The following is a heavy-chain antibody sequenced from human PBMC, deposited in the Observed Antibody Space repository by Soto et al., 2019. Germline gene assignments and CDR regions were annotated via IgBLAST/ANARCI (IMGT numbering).Heavy chain of an antibody. CDR1: GGSISNYY. J-gene: IGHJ5*02. D-gene: IGHD3-9*01. V-gene: IGHV4-59*08. Sequence: SETLSLTCTVSGGSISNYYWSWIRQPPGKGLEWIGYFYYTGITNYNPSLKSRISMSVDTSKNQFSLKLSSVTAADTAVYYCARVYILTGYYSFDPWGQGTLVTVSS. CDR3: ARVYILTGYYSFDP. CDR2: FYYTGIT.